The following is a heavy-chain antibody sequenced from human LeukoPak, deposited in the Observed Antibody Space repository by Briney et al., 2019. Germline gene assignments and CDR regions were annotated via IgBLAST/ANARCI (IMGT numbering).Heavy chain of an antibody. V-gene: IGHV3-30*18. J-gene: IGHJ4*02. Sequence: GRSLRLSCAASGFTFSSYGMHWVRQAPGKGLEWVAVISYDGSNKYYADSVKGRFTISRDNSKNTLYLQMNRLRAEDTAVYYCAKDCAGSSCYSSELDYWGQGTLVTVSS. CDR1: GFTFSSYG. D-gene: IGHD2-15*01. CDR3: AKDCAGSSCYSSELDY. CDR2: ISYDGSNK.